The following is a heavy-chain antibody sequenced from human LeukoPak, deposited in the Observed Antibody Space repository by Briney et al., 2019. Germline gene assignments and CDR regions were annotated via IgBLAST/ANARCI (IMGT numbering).Heavy chain of an antibody. CDR2: INGDGSTT. D-gene: IGHD6-13*01. CDR1: GFTFSTYW. Sequence: PGGSLRLSCVASGFTFSTYWMHWVRQVPGKGLVWVSRINGDGSTTAYAESVKGRFTISRDNAKNTLCLQMNSLRVEDTAVYYCARESTAGVPEDHWGQGTLVTVSS. CDR3: ARESTAGVPEDH. J-gene: IGHJ4*02. V-gene: IGHV3-74*01.